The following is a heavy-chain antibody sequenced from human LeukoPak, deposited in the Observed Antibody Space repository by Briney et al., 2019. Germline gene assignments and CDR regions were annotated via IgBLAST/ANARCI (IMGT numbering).Heavy chain of an antibody. CDR2: ISAYNGNT. D-gene: IGHD2-2*01. Sequence: AASVKVSCKASGYTFTSYGISWVRQAPGQGLEWMGWISAYNGNTNYAQKLQGRVTMTTDTSTSTAYMELRSLRSDDTAVYYCARDPCSSTSCFNWFDPWGQGTLVTVSS. CDR1: GYTFTSYG. V-gene: IGHV1-18*01. CDR3: ARDPCSSTSCFNWFDP. J-gene: IGHJ5*02.